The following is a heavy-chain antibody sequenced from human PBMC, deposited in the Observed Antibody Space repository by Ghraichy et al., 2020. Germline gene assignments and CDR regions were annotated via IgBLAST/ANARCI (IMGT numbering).Heavy chain of an antibody. V-gene: IGHV4-30-4*08. CDR3: ARAPRGGWLYNWFDP. CDR2: MYYSGGT. J-gene: IGHJ5*02. CDR1: GGSISSGDYY. D-gene: IGHD5-24*01. Sequence: QTLSLTCTVSGGSISSGDYYWSWIRQPPGKGLEWIGYMYYSGGTYYNPSLKSRVTISIDTSKSQFSLNLSSVTAADTVVYYCARAPRGGWLYNWFDPWGQGTVVTVSS.